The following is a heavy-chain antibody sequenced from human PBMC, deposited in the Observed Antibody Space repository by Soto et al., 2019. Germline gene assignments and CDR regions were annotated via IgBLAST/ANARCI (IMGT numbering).Heavy chain of an antibody. CDR1: GYTFTSSYA. J-gene: IGHJ5*02. Sequence: SVKVSCKASGYTFTSSYAISWVRQAPGQGLEWMGGIIPIFGTANYAQKFQGRVTITADESTSTAYMELSSLRSEDTAVYYRARDFSSGWPWGQGTLVTVSS. CDR3: ARDFSSGWP. D-gene: IGHD6-19*01. V-gene: IGHV1-69*13. CDR2: IIPIFGTA.